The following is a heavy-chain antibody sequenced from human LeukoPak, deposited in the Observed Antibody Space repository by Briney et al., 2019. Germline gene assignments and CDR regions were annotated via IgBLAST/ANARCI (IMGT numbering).Heavy chain of an antibody. CDR2: IIPILGRA. CDR1: GGTFSSYA. D-gene: IGHD3-10*01. CDR3: ARDKWFGELPFDY. Sequence: SVKVSCKASGGTFSSYAISWVRQAPGQGLEWMGRIIPILGRANYAQKFQGSVTITADKSTSTAYMELSSLRSEDTAVYYCARDKWFGELPFDYWGQGTLVTVSS. J-gene: IGHJ4*02. V-gene: IGHV1-69*04.